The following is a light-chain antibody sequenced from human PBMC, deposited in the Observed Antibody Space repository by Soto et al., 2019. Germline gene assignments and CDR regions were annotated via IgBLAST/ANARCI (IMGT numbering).Light chain of an antibody. V-gene: IGLV1-44*01. CDR1: SSNIGSNT. CDR3: AAWDDSLDGHVV. J-gene: IGLJ2*01. CDR2: SNN. Sequence: QSVLTQPPSASGTPGQRVTISCSGSSSNIGSNTVNWYQKLPGTAPELLIYSNNQRPSGVPDRFSGSKSGTSASLAISGLQSEEDADYYCAAWDDSLDGHVVFGGGTKLTVL.